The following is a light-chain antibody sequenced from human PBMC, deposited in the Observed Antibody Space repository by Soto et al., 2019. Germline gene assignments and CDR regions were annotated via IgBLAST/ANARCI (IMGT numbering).Light chain of an antibody. Sequence: EIVLTQSPGTLSLSPGERAALSCRASQSVSSKFLAWYQQKPGQAPRLLIYGASSRATGIPDRFSGSGSGTDFPLSISRLEPEDFAVYYCQQYSSLWTFGQGTKVDIK. V-gene: IGKV3-20*01. CDR2: GAS. CDR3: QQYSSLWT. CDR1: QSVSSKF. J-gene: IGKJ1*01.